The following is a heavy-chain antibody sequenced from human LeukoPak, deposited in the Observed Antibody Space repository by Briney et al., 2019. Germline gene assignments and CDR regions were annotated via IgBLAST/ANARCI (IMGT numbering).Heavy chain of an antibody. D-gene: IGHD2-15*01. Sequence: GESLKISCKGSGYSFTNYWIGWVRQMPGKGLEWMGIIYPGDSDTRYSPSFQGQVTISADKSITTAFLQWSSLKASDAAIYYCARRGYCSGGSCFSNAFDIWGQGTLVTVSS. V-gene: IGHV5-51*01. CDR2: IYPGDSDT. CDR1: GYSFTNYW. J-gene: IGHJ3*02. CDR3: ARRGYCSGGSCFSNAFDI.